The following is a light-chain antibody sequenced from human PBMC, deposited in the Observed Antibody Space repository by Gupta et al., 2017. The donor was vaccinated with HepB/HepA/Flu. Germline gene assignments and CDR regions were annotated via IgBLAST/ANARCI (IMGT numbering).Light chain of an antibody. CDR2: QDS. CDR3: QAWDSSTVVV. CDR1: KLEDKY. J-gene: IGLJ2*01. V-gene: IGLV3-1*01. Sequence: YALTQPLSVSVSPGQPARIPRSGAKLEDKYVCWYQQKPGQTPVVVIYQDSKRPSGIPERFSGSNSGNTATLTISGTQAMDEADYYCQAWDSSTVVVFGGGTKLTVL.